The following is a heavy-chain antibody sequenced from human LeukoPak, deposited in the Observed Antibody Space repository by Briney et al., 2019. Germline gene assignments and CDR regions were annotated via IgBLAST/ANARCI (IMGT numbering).Heavy chain of an antibody. CDR1: GFTVSSNY. D-gene: IGHD6-13*01. CDR3: VKDPAYSSSWLKAAYFQH. J-gene: IGHJ1*01. Sequence: PGGSLRLSCAASGFTVSSNYMSWVRQAPGKGLEWVSGIYSGGSTYYSDSVKGRFTISRHNSKNTLYLQMSSLRAEDTAVYYCVKDPAYSSSWLKAAYFQHWGQGTLVTVSS. V-gene: IGHV3-53*04. CDR2: IYSGGST.